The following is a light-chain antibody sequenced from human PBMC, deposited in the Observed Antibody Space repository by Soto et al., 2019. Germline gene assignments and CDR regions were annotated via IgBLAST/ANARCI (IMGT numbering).Light chain of an antibody. CDR1: TGAVTSGHY. CDR3: LLSYSAARVV. J-gene: IGLJ2*01. Sequence: QAVVTQEPSLTVSPGGTVTLTCGSSTGAVTSGHYPFWFQQKPGQAPRTLIYDTSKKHSWTPARFSASLLGGKAALTLSGAQPEDEADYYCLLSYSAARVVFGGGTKVTVL. CDR2: DTS. V-gene: IGLV7-46*01.